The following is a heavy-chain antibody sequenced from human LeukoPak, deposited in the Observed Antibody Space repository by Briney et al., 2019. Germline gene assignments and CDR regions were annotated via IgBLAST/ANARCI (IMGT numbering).Heavy chain of an antibody. CDR2: TSVNNGDT. Sequence: ASVKVSCKASGGNFNTYAISWVRQAPGQGLEWMAWTSVNNGDTKYGQKFQGRVTVTTDTSTSTVYLELRRLRPDDTAVYYCVRDQYLNVMTGFDDWGQGTLVTVSS. D-gene: IGHD3-9*01. CDR3: VRDQYLNVMTGFDD. CDR1: GGNFNTYA. V-gene: IGHV1-18*01. J-gene: IGHJ4*02.